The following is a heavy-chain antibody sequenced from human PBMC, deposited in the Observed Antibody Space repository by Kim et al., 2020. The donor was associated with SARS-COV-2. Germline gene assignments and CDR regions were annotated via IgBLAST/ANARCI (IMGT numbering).Heavy chain of an antibody. J-gene: IGHJ6*02. CDR2: IIPIFGTA. CDR1: GGTFSSYA. D-gene: IGHD6-6*01. V-gene: IGHV1-69*13. CDR3: ARGIAARFRYYYGMDV. Sequence: SVKVSCKASGGTFSSYAISWVRQAPGQGLEWMGWIIPIFGTANYAQKFQGRVTITADESTSTAYMELSSLRSEDTAVYYCARGIAARFRYYYGMDVWGQGTTVTVSS.